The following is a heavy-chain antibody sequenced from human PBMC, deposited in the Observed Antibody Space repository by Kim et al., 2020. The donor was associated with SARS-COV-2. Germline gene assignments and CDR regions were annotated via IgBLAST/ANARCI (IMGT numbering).Heavy chain of an antibody. V-gene: IGHV5-51*01. J-gene: IGHJ4*02. D-gene: IGHD3-22*01. CDR2: IYPGDSDT. Sequence: GASLQISCKGSGYSFTSYWIGWVRQMPGKGLEWMGIIYPGDSDTRYSPSFQGQVTISADKSISTAYLQWSSLKASDTAMYYCARWNPYYYDSSGYPDYWGQGTLVTVSS. CDR3: ARWNPYYYDSSGYPDY. CDR1: GYSFTSYW.